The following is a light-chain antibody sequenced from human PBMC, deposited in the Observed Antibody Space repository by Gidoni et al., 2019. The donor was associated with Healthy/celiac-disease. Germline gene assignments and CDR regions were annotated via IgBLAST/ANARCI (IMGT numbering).Light chain of an antibody. V-gene: IGKV3-15*01. CDR3: QQYNNWHPWT. CDR1: QSVSSN. Sequence: IVMTQSPATLSVSPGDRATLSCRASQSVSSNLAWYQQKPGQAPRLLIYGASTRATGIPARFSGSGSGTEFTLTISSLQSEDFAVYYCQQYNNWHPWTFGQGTKVEIK. CDR2: GAS. J-gene: IGKJ1*01.